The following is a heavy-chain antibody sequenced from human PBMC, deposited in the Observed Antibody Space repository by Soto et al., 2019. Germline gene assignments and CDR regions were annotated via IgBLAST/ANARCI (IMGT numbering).Heavy chain of an antibody. D-gene: IGHD1-26*01. J-gene: IGHJ3*02. CDR1: GGSISSYY. Sequence: SETLSLTCTLSGGSISSYYWSWIRQPPGKGLEWIGHVYYSGGAYYSPSLKSRVIISVDTSNNQVSLKLTSVTAADTAVYYCARPLYSGNYYTAFDIWGQGTMVTVSS. CDR3: ARPLYSGNYYTAFDI. V-gene: IGHV4-59*08. CDR2: VYYSGGA.